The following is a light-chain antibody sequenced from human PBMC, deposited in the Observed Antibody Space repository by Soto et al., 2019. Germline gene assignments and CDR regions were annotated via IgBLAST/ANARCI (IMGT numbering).Light chain of an antibody. CDR3: QQYNSYSPET. Sequence: DIQMTQSPSTLSASVGDRVTITCRASQSISSWLAWYQQKPGKAPKLLIYDASSLESGVPSRFSGSGSGTEFTRTISRLQHDDFATYYCQQYNSYSPETFGQGTKVEIK. J-gene: IGKJ1*01. CDR2: DAS. V-gene: IGKV1-5*01. CDR1: QSISSW.